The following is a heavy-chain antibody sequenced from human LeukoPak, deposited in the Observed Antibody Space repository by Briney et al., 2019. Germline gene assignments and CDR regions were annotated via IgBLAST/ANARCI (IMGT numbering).Heavy chain of an antibody. V-gene: IGHV1-2*02. J-gene: IGHJ5*02. CDR2: INPNSGGT. D-gene: IGHD1-26*01. CDR1: GYTFTSYD. Sequence: ASVKVSCKASGYTFTSYDINWVRQATGQGLEWMGWINPNSGGTNYAQKFQGRVTMTRDTSISTAYMELSRLRSDDTAVYYCARDNSVGDYAWWFDPWGQGTLVTVSS. CDR3: ARDNSVGDYAWWFDP.